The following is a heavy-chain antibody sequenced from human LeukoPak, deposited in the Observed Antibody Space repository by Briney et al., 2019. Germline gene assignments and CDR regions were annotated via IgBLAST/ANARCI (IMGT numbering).Heavy chain of an antibody. CDR1: GYTFTGYY. Sequence: ASVKVSCKASGYTFTGYYMHWVRQAPGQGLEWMGWINPNSGGTNYAQKFQGRVTMTRDTSISTAYMELSRLRSDDTAVYYCARTVRYNWNDDPFEWAFDIWGQGTMVTVSS. CDR2: INPNSGGT. CDR3: ARTVRYNWNDDPFEWAFDI. J-gene: IGHJ3*02. V-gene: IGHV1-2*02. D-gene: IGHD1-20*01.